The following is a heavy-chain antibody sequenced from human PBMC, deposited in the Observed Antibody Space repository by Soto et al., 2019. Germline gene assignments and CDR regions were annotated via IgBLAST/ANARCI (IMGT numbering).Heavy chain of an antibody. CDR3: ARDKIAAAGSLYYYYYGMDV. CDR1: GFTFSSYE. CDR2: ISSSGSTI. D-gene: IGHD6-13*01. Sequence: SLRLSCAASGFTFSSYEMNWVRQAPGKGLEWVSYISSSGSTIYYADSVKGRFTISRDNAKNSLYLQMNSLRAEDTAVYYCARDKIAAAGSLYYYYYGMDVWGQGTTVTVSS. J-gene: IGHJ6*02. V-gene: IGHV3-48*03.